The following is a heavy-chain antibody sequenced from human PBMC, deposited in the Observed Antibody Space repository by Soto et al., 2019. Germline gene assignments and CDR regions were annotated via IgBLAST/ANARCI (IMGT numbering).Heavy chain of an antibody. D-gene: IGHD3-22*01. V-gene: IGHV4-59*01. J-gene: IGHJ6*02. Sequence: PSETLSLTCTVSGGSISSYYWSWIRQPPGKGLEWIGYIYYSGSTNYNPSLKSRVTISVDTSKNQFSLKLSSVTAADTAVYYCASGRLDYDSSGYYYLAAPLGMDVWGQGTTVTVSS. CDR2: IYYSGST. CDR3: ASGRLDYDSSGYYYLAAPLGMDV. CDR1: GGSISSYY.